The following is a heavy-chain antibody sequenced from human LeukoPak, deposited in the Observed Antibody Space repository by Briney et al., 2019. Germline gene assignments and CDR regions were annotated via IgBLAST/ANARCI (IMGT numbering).Heavy chain of an antibody. CDR1: GYTFTGYY. V-gene: IGHV1-2*02. Sequence: ASVKVSCKASGYTFTGYYMHWVRQAPGQGLEWMGWINPNSGGTNYAQKFQGRVTMTRDTSISIAYMELSRLGSDDTAVYYCAREPPPDDSSSWKSDLNWFDPWGQGTLVTVSS. CDR2: INPNSGGT. J-gene: IGHJ5*02. CDR3: AREPPPDDSSSWKSDLNWFDP. D-gene: IGHD6-13*01.